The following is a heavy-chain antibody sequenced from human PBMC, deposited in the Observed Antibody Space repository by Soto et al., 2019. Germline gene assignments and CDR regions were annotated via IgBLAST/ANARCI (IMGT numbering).Heavy chain of an antibody. CDR2: IYWDDDK. CDR1: GFSLSTSGVG. J-gene: IGHJ3*02. D-gene: IGHD4-17*01. V-gene: IGHV2-5*02. CDR3: ARTTTVVTRGDDAFDI. Sequence: QITLKESGPTLVKPTQTLTLTCTFSGFSLSTSGVGVGWIRQAPGKALEWLALIYWDDDKRYSPSLKSRLTITKDTSKNQVVLTMTNMDPVDTATYYCARTTTVVTRGDDAFDIWGQGTMVTVSS.